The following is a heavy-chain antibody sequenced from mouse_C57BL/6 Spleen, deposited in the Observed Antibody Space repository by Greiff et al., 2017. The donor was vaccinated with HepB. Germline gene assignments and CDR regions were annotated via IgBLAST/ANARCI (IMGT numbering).Heavy chain of an antibody. J-gene: IGHJ2*01. Sequence: DVKLQESGGGLVKPGGSLKLSCAASGFTFSSYAMSWVRQTPEKRLEWVATISDGGSYTYYPDNVKGRFTISRDNAKNNLYLQMSHLKSEDTAMYYCARYSNYDYFDYWGQGTTLTVSS. CDR1: GFTFSSYA. V-gene: IGHV5-4*03. CDR2: ISDGGSYT. CDR3: ARYSNYDYFDY. D-gene: IGHD2-5*01.